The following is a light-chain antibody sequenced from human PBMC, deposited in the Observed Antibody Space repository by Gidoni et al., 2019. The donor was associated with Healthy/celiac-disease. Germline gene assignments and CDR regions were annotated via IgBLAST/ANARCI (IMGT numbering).Light chain of an antibody. CDR2: EVS. J-gene: IGLJ1*01. V-gene: IGLV2-14*01. Sequence: QSALTQPASVSGSPGQSITISCTGTSSDVGGYNYVSWYQQHPGKAPKPMIYEVSNRPSGVPDRFSGSKSGNTASLTISGLQAEDEADYYCSSYTSSSTPLYVFGTGTKVTVL. CDR3: SSYTSSSTPLYV. CDR1: SSDVGGYNY.